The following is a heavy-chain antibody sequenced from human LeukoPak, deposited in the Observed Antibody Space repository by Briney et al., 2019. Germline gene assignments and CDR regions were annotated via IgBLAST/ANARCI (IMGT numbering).Heavy chain of an antibody. D-gene: IGHD3-10*01. CDR2: IYHSGST. CDR3: ARRYGSGTEGPRYNWFDP. J-gene: IGHJ5*02. CDR1: GDSISSSNW. Sequence: SETLSLTCAVSGDSISSSNWWSWVRQPPGKGLEWIGEIYHSGSTNYNPSLKSRVTISVDTSKNQFSLKLSSVTAADTAVYYCARRYGSGTEGPRYNWFDPWGQGTLVTVSS. V-gene: IGHV4-4*02.